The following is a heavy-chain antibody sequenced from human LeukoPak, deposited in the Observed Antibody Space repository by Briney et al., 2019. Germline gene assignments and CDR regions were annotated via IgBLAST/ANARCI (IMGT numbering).Heavy chain of an antibody. J-gene: IGHJ5*02. D-gene: IGHD3-10*01. CDR3: ARDFDGSGSGVGP. V-gene: IGHV1-46*01. Sequence: GASVKVSCKASGYTFTNYYIHWVRQAPGQGFEWMGIVNPSAGTTDYAQRFQGRVTMTWDTSTSTVYMELNSLTSKDTAVYYCARDFDGSGSGVGPWGQGTLVTVSS. CDR1: GYTFTNYY. CDR2: VNPSAGTT.